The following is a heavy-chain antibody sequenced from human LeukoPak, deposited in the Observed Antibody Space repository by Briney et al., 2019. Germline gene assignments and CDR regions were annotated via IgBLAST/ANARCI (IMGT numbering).Heavy chain of an antibody. D-gene: IGHD4-11*01. Sequence: GGSLRLSCAASGFTFSSYTMSWVRQASGKGLEWVSTITTSDGNTYYADSVKGRFTVSRDNSKNTLFLQMNSLRAEDTAVYYCAKLTTSWGQGTLVSVSS. CDR3: AKLTTS. V-gene: IGHV3-23*01. CDR2: ITTSDGNT. J-gene: IGHJ4*02. CDR1: GFTFSSYT.